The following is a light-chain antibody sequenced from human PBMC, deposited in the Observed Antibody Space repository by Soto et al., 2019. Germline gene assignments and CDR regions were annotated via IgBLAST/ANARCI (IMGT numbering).Light chain of an antibody. Sequence: DIQMTQSPSTLSASVGDRVTITCRASQSISRWLAWYHQRPGKAPKLLVHEASRLESGVPSRFSGSGSGTELPLAISSLQPDDFATYYCQQYNSYPLPFAGGTKVEIK. CDR2: EAS. J-gene: IGKJ4*01. CDR1: QSISRW. CDR3: QQYNSYPLP. V-gene: IGKV1-5*03.